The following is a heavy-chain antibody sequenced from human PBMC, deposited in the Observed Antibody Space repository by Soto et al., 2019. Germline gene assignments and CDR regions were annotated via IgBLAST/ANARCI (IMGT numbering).Heavy chain of an antibody. CDR1: GDSISTVDYF. CDR2: IYKSATT. D-gene: IGHD7-27*01. Sequence: SETLSLTCSVSGDSISTVDYFWAWIRQPPGQALEYIGYIYKSATTYYNPSFESRVAISVDTSKSQFSLNVTSVTAADTAVYFCARGRYCLTGRCFPNWFDSWGQGALVTVPQ. V-gene: IGHV4-30-4*01. CDR3: ARGRYCLTGRCFPNWFDS. J-gene: IGHJ5*01.